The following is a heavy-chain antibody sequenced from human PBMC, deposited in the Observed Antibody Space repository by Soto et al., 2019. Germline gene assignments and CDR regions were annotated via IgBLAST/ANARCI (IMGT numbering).Heavy chain of an antibody. CDR3: ARVRDSFGLDV. CDR2: IPYRGST. J-gene: IGHJ6*02. Sequence: QVQLQESGPGLVKSSETLSLTCNVSGGSITGAYYWNWIRQHPGKGLEWIGSIPYRGSTYYNPSLKSRITISLDRSNNQFSLKLSSVTAADTAVYYCARVRDSFGLDVWGQGTTVTVSS. V-gene: IGHV4-31*03. CDR1: GGSITGAYY. D-gene: IGHD2-15*01.